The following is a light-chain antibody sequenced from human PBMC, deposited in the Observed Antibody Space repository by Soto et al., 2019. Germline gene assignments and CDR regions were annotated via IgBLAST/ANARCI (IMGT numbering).Light chain of an antibody. CDR1: QSINTW. CDR2: DVS. Sequence: DIQMTQSPSTVSASVGDRITITCRASQSINTWLAWYRQRPGEAPQLLIYDVSTLAMGVPSRFSGSGSGTDFPLSISRLQPDDFAAFYCQQYQTYSRTFGRGTKVEVK. V-gene: IGKV1-5*01. J-gene: IGKJ1*01. CDR3: QQYQTYSRT.